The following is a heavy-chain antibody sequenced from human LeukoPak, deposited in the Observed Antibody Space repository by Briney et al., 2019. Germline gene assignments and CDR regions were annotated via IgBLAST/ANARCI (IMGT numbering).Heavy chain of an antibody. CDR1: GSIFTSYW. V-gene: IGHV5-51*01. Sequence: GASLQISCEGSGSIFTSYWIGWVRPVPGKGLEWMGIFYPGDSDTRYSPSFQGQVTISADKSISTAYLQWSSLKASDTAMYYCARRCGGSCGGYFDYWGQGTLVTVSS. J-gene: IGHJ4*02. CDR2: FYPGDSDT. CDR3: ARRCGGSCGGYFDY. D-gene: IGHD2-15*01.